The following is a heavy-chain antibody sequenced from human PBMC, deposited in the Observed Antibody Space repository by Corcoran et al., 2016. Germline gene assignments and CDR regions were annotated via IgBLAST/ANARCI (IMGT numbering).Heavy chain of an antibody. CDR3: ARDAKSGYSGYGFDS. Sequence: EVQLVESGGGLVKPGGSLRLSCAASGFIFSTYSMNWVRQAPGKGLEWVSSISTSSDYIYYADSVKGRFTISRDNAKNSLYLQMNSLRAEETAVYFCARDAKSGYSGYGFDSWGQGTLVTVSS. CDR1: GFIFSTYS. D-gene: IGHD5-12*01. V-gene: IGHV3-21*01. CDR2: ISTSSDYI. J-gene: IGHJ4*02.